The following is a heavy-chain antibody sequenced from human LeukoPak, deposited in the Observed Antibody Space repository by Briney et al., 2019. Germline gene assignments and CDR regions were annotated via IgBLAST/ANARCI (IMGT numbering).Heavy chain of an antibody. CDR2: IYYSGST. V-gene: IGHV4-31*03. Sequence: PSETLSLTCTVSGGSLSSGGYYWSWIRQHPGKGLEWIGYIYYSGSTYYNPSLKSRVTISVDTYKNQFSLKLSSVTAADTAVYYCARDLTIVGVVNPLGFDYWGQGTLVTVSS. J-gene: IGHJ4*02. D-gene: IGHD3-3*01. CDR3: ARDLTIVGVVNPLGFDY. CDR1: GGSLSSGGYY.